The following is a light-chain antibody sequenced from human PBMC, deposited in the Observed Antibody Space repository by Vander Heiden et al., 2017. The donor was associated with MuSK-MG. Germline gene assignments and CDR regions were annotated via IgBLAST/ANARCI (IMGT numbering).Light chain of an antibody. J-gene: IGKJ1*01. CDR3: QQYDSTPWT. CDR2: WAS. Sequence: DIVMTQSPDSLAVSLGERATINCKSSQSVLSSSNNKNYLAWYQQIPGQPPKLFIYWASTRESGVPDRFSGSGSGTDFTLTISSLQAEDVAFYYCQQYDSTPWTFGQGTKVEIK. CDR1: QSVLSSSNNKNY. V-gene: IGKV4-1*01.